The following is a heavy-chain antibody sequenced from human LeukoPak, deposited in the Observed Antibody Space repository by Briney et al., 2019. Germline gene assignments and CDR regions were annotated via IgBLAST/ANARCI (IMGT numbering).Heavy chain of an antibody. CDR1: GFTVSSNY. Sequence: PGGSLGLSCAASGFTVSSNYMSWVRQAPGKGLEWVSVIYSGGSTYYADSVKGRYTISRDNSKNTLYLQMNSLRAEDTAVYYCAKDPRDWSSTYWGQGALVTVSS. D-gene: IGHD5-24*01. J-gene: IGHJ4*02. V-gene: IGHV3-53*01. CDR2: IYSGGST. CDR3: AKDPRDWSSTY.